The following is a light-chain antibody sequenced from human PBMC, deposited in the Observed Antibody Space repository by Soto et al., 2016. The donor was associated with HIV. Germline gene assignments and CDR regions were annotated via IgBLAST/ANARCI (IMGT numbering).Light chain of an antibody. CDR2: AAS. V-gene: IGKV1-27*01. Sequence: DIQMTQSPSSLSASVGDRVTITCRASQAISNYLAWYQQKPGKVPKLLIYAASTLQSGVPSRFSGSGSGTDFTLTISSLQPEDFATYYCQQSYNTPHTFGQGTKLEIK. J-gene: IGKJ2*01. CDR1: QAISNY. CDR3: QQSYNTPHT.